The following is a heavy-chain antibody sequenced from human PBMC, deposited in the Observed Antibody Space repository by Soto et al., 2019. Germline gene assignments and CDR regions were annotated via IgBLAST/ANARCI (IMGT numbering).Heavy chain of an antibody. CDR2: IWYDGSNK. V-gene: IGHV3-33*01. D-gene: IGHD4-17*01. CDR3: ARDTPTVTTNTIDY. CDR1: GFTFSSYG. Sequence: PGGSLRLSCAASGFTFSSYGMHWVRQAPGKGLEWVAVIWYDGSNKYYADSVKGRFTISRDNSKNTLYLQMNSLRAEDTAVYYCARDTPTVTTNTIDYWGQGTLVTVSS. J-gene: IGHJ4*02.